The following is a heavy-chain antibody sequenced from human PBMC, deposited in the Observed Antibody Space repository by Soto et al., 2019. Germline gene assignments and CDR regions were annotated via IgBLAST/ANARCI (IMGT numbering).Heavy chain of an antibody. V-gene: IGHV2-5*02. CDR1: GFSLNTRGVG. CDR3: AHTYSSSPDDGFDV. Sequence: QITLKESGHTLVKPTQMLTLTCTFSGFSLNTRGVGVRWIRQPPGGALEWLALIYWDDDKRYSPSLRSRLTITKDTSKSQVVLTMTTMEPLDTGTYYCAHTYSSSPDDGFDVWGQGTRVTVSS. D-gene: IGHD6-6*01. J-gene: IGHJ3*01. CDR2: IYWDDDK.